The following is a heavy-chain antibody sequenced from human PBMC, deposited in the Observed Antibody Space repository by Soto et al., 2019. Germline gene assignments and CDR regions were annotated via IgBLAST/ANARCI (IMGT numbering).Heavy chain of an antibody. J-gene: IGHJ4*02. V-gene: IGHV3-30*18. D-gene: IGHD3-22*01. CDR2: ISYDGSNK. CDR3: AKEGEYYYDSSGSFPDY. CDR1: GFTFSSYG. Sequence: GGSLRLSCAASGFTFSSYGMHWVRQAPGKGLEWVAVISYDGSNKYYADSVKGRFTISRDNSKNALYLQMNSLRAEDTAVYYCAKEGEYYYDSSGSFPDYWGQGTLVTVSS.